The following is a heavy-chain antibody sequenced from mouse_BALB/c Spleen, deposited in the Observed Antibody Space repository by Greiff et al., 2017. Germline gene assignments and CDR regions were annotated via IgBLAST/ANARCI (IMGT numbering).Heavy chain of an antibody. CDR3: ARSGYYYGSSRDFAY. Sequence: QVQLQQPGAELVKPGASVKLSCKASGYTFTSYWMHWVKQRPGQGLEWIGEINPSNGRTNYNEKFKSKATLTVDKSSSAAYMQLSSLTSEDSAVYYCARSGYYYGSSRDFAYWGQGTLVTVSA. CDR1: GYTFTSYW. D-gene: IGHD1-1*01. CDR2: INPSNGRT. V-gene: IGHV1S81*02. J-gene: IGHJ3*01.